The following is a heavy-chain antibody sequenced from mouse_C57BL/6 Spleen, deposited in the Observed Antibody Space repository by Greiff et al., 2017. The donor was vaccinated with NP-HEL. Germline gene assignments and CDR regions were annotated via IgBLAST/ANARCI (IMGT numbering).Heavy chain of an antibody. J-gene: IGHJ4*01. Sequence: VQLHQSGPGLVQPSQSLSITCTVSGFSLTSYGVHWVRQSPGKGLEWLGVIWSGGSTDYNAAFISRLSISKDNSKSQVFFKMNSLQADDTAIYYCARNLVLRSYYYAMDYWGQGTSVTVSS. CDR3: ARNLVLRSYYYAMDY. D-gene: IGHD1-1*01. CDR1: GFSLTSYG. V-gene: IGHV2-2*01. CDR2: IWSGGST.